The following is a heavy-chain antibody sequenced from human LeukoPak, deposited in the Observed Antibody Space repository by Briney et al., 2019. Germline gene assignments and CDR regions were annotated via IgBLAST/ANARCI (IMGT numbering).Heavy chain of an antibody. CDR2: INPESGGT. D-gene: IGHD1-26*01. CDR1: EYTFTGYY. J-gene: IGHJ4*02. V-gene: IGHV1-2*02. CDR3: ARLPVIVGAWSPIDY. Sequence: ASVKVSCKASEYTFTGYYMHWVRQAPGQGLEWMGWINPESGGTNYAQKFQGRVTMTRDTSISTAYMELTSLRSDDTAVYYCARLPVIVGAWSPIDYWGQGTRVTVSS.